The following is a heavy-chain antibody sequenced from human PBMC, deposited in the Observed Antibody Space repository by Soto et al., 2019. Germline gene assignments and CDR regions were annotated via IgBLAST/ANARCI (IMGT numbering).Heavy chain of an antibody. CDR1: GYTFTGYY. V-gene: IGHV1-2*02. D-gene: IGHD3-3*01. CDR2: INPNSGGT. J-gene: IGHJ6*02. Sequence: ASVKVSCKASGYTFTGYYMHWVRQAPGQGLEWMGWINPNSGGTNYAQKFQGRVTMTRDTSISTAYMELSRLRSDDTAVYYCARDHGDDFWSGPYYYYYGMDVWGQGTTVTVSS. CDR3: ARDHGDDFWSGPYYYYYGMDV.